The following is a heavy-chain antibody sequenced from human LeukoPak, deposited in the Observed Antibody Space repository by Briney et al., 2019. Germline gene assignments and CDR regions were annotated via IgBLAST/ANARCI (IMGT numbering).Heavy chain of an antibody. D-gene: IGHD6-13*01. CDR1: GFTFSSYW. V-gene: IGHV3-7*01. Sequence: NPGGSLRLSCAASGFTFSSYWMSWVRQAPGKGLEWVANIKQDGSEKYYVDSMKGRFTISRDNAKNSLYLQMNSLRAEDTAVYYCASFIARYAFDIWGQGTMVTVSS. CDR2: IKQDGSEK. J-gene: IGHJ3*02. CDR3: ASFIARYAFDI.